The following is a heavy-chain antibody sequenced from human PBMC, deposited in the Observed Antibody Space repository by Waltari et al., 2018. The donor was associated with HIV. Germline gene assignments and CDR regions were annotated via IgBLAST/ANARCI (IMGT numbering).Heavy chain of an antibody. CDR3: ARENGFRSRDAFDI. CDR1: GFPLSSYG. J-gene: IGHJ3*02. D-gene: IGHD2-8*01. Sequence: QVQLVESGGGVVQPGRSLRLSCAASGFPLSSYGMLWVRQAPGKGLEWVAVIWYDGSNKYYADSVKGRFTISRDNSKNTLYLQMNSLRAEDTAVYYCARENGFRSRDAFDIWGQGTMVTVSS. V-gene: IGHV3-33*01. CDR2: IWYDGSNK.